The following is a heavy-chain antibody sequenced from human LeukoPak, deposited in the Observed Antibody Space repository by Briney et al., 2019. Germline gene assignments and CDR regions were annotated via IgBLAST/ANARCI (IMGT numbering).Heavy chain of an antibody. Sequence: ASVKVSCKASGYTFTKSYIHWVRQAPGQRLEWMGLINPGGDNTNYAQNFQGRVTMTSDTSARTVYMELSSLRSEDTAIYYCARIRDGYNDAYDIWGQGTVVTVSS. CDR2: INPGGDNT. J-gene: IGHJ3*02. D-gene: IGHD5-24*01. CDR3: ARIRDGYNDAYDI. V-gene: IGHV1-46*01. CDR1: GYTFTKSY.